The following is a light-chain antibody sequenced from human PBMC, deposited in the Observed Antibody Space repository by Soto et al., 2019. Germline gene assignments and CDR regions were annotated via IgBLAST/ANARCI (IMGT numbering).Light chain of an antibody. CDR2: AAD. CDR3: QQSYSTPYT. J-gene: IGKJ2*01. CDR1: HAISSC. Sequence: DIQMTQSPSSLSASVGDRVTITCRASHAISSCFDWYQQQSGKAPKLLIYAADTLQSGVPSRFSGSGSGTDFTLTISSLQPEDFATYYCQQSYSTPYTFGQGTQVDIK. V-gene: IGKV1-39*01.